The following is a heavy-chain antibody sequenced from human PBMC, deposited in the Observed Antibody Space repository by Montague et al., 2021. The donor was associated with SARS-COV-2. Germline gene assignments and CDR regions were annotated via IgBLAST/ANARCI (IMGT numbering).Heavy chain of an antibody. Sequence: SETLSLTCAVSGGSIKTYIWWSLVRQAPGKGLEWLGEILHSGTANYNPSLKSRVTISVDKSRNEFSLKLSSLTAADTAVYFCAKDVSLSVAALDSWGQGTLVTVSS. D-gene: IGHD6-19*01. V-gene: IGHV4-4*02. CDR2: ILHSGTA. J-gene: IGHJ4*02. CDR3: AKDVSLSVAALDS. CDR1: GGSIKTYIW.